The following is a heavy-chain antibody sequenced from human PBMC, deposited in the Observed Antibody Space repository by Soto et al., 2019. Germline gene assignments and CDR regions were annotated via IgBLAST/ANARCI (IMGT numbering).Heavy chain of an antibody. V-gene: IGHV1-46*01. Sequence: QVQLVQSGAEVKKPGASVKGSCKASGYTFTSYYMHWVRQAPGQGLEWMGIINPSGGCTSYAQKFKGRDTMTRATSTRTVYLELSSLRSDDTAVYYCARGGRGYSSGWYSYWGQGTLVTVPS. CDR3: ARGGRGYSSGWYSY. CDR2: INPSGGCT. J-gene: IGHJ4*02. D-gene: IGHD6-19*01. CDR1: GYTFTSYY.